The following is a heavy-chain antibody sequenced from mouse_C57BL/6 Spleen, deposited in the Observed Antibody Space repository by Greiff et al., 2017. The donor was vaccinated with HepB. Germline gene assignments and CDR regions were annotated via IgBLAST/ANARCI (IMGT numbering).Heavy chain of an antibody. CDR1: GFTFSSYA. J-gene: IGHJ2*01. CDR2: ISDGGSYT. V-gene: IGHV5-4*01. D-gene: IGHD2-4*01. Sequence: EVQLQESGGGLVKPGGSLKLSCAASGFTFSSYAMSWVRQTPEKRLEWVATISDGGSYTYYPDNVKGRFTISRDNAKNNLYLQMSHLKSEDTAMYYCARADYDYDGGYWGQGTTLTVSS. CDR3: ARADYDYDGGY.